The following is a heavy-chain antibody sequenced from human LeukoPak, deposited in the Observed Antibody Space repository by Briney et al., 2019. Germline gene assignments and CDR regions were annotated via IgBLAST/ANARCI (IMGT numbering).Heavy chain of an antibody. CDR1: GFTFSDYY. V-gene: IGHV3-11*01. CDR2: ISSSGSTI. CDR3: ARDQPTYHYDSSGYYLH. Sequence: GGSLRLTCAASGFTFSDYYMSWIRQAPGKGLEWVSYISSSGSTIYYADSVKGRFTISRDNAKNSLYLQMNSLRAEDTAVYYCARDQPTYHYDSSGYYLHWGQGTLVTVSS. J-gene: IGHJ4*02. D-gene: IGHD3-22*01.